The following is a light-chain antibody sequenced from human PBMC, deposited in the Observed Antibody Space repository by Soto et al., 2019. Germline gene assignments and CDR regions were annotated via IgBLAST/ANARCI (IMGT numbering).Light chain of an antibody. V-gene: IGLV2-14*03. CDR3: SSYSSSTTQVV. CDR2: DVT. Sequence: QSALTHPASVSGSPGRSVTISCTATITDVGDFNYVSWYQHLPGRAPKLIIYDVTTRPSGISYRFSASKSGRTASLTISGSQGEDESDYYCSSYSSSTTQVVFGGGTPLTVL. J-gene: IGLJ2*01. CDR1: ITDVGDFNY.